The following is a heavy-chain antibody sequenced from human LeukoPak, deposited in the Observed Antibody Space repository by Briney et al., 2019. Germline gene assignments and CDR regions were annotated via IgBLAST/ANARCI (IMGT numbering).Heavy chain of an antibody. D-gene: IGHD6-13*01. Sequence: SETLSLTCTVYGGSFSGFYWSWIRQPPGKGLEWIGEINPSGSTDYNPSLKSRVTISVDASKNQFSLKLSSVTAADTAVYYCARGLRSTYSYYFDYWGQGTLVTVSS. J-gene: IGHJ4*02. CDR3: ARGLRSTYSYYFDY. CDR2: INPSGST. CDR1: GGSFSGFY. V-gene: IGHV4-34*01.